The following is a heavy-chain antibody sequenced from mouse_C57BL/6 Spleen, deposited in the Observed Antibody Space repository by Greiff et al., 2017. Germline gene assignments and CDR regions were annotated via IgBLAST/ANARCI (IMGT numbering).Heavy chain of an antibody. CDR2: INYDGSST. D-gene: IGHD1-1*01. CDR3: ARVLSYYGSRQGAMDY. Sequence: EVNVVESEGGLVQPGSSMKLSCTASGFTFSDYYMAWVRQVPEKGLEWVANINYDGSSTYYLDSLKSRFIISRDNAKNILYLQMSSLKSEDTATYYCARVLSYYGSRQGAMDYWGQGTSVTVSS. CDR1: GFTFSDYY. J-gene: IGHJ4*01. V-gene: IGHV5-16*01.